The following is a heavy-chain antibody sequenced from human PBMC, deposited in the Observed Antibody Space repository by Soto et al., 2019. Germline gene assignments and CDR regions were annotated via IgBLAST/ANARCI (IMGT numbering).Heavy chain of an antibody. D-gene: IGHD3-10*01. CDR3: ASELDRYYGAGSYSPYYYGMDG. J-gene: IGHJ6*02. CDR1: GFTVSSNY. Sequence: GGSLRLSCAASGFTVSSNYMSWVRQASGKGLEWVSVIYSGGSTYYADSVKGRFTISRDNSKNTLYLQMNSLRAEDTAVYYCASELDRYYGAGSYSPYYYGMDGWGQGSTVTVAS. CDR2: IYSGGST. V-gene: IGHV3-66*01.